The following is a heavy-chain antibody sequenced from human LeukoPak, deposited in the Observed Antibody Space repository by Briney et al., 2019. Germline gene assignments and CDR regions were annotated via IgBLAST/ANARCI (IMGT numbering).Heavy chain of an antibody. D-gene: IGHD4-17*01. Sequence: ASVKVSCKASGYTFTSYGISWVRQAPGQGPECMGWINPYNGNTNYALKVQGRVTMTTDTSTSTAYLELRSLRSDDTAIYYCAREIYGRFDYWGQGTLATVSS. J-gene: IGHJ4*02. V-gene: IGHV1-18*01. CDR2: INPYNGNT. CDR1: GYTFTSYG. CDR3: AREIYGRFDY.